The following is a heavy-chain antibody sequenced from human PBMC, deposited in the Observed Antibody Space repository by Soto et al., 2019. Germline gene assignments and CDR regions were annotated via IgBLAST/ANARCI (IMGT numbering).Heavy chain of an antibody. D-gene: IGHD3-10*01. Sequence: QVQLVQSGAEVKKPGSSVKVSCKASVGTFSSYAISWVRQAPGQGLEWMGGIIPIFGTANYAQKFQGRVTITADESTRTAYMELSSLSSEDTAVYDCARGGMVRGVIIKPVHYYGMDVWGQGTTVTVSS. CDR3: ARGGMVRGVIIKPVHYYGMDV. V-gene: IGHV1-69*01. CDR1: VGTFSSYA. J-gene: IGHJ6*02. CDR2: IIPIFGTA.